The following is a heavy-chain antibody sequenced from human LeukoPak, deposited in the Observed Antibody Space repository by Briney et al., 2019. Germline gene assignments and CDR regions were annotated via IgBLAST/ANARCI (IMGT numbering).Heavy chain of an antibody. D-gene: IGHD3-3*01. Sequence: GGSLRLSCAASGFTFSSYNMKWGRQAPGKGLEWVSSISSRSSYIFYADSVKGRFTISRDNAKKSLYLQMNSLRAEDTAVYYCASGVNYVDYWGQGTLVTVSS. CDR3: ASGVNYVDY. CDR2: ISSRSSYI. V-gene: IGHV3-21*01. CDR1: GFTFSSYN. J-gene: IGHJ4*02.